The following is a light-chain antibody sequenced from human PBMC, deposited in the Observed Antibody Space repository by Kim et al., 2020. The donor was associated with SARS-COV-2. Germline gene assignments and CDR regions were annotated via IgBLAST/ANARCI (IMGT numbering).Light chain of an antibody. V-gene: IGLV1-40*01. J-gene: IGLJ1*01. Sequence: VTIACTGSRSNIGAGYDVHWYQQIPGTAPKLLIYGNSNRPSGVPDRCSGSKSGTSASLAITGLQAEDEADYYCQSYDSSLSGSGVFGAGTKVTVL. CDR1: RSNIGAGYD. CDR2: GNS. CDR3: QSYDSSLSGSGV.